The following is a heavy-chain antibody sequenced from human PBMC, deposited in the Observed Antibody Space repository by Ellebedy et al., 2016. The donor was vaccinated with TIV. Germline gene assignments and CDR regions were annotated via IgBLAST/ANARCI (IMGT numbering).Heavy chain of an antibody. CDR2: ISSGGTT. CDR1: GASFISHY. CDR3: ATWPPGAFDH. J-gene: IGHJ4*02. V-gene: IGHV4-59*11. Sequence: SETLSLXCTVSGASFISHYWSWIRQPPGKGLEWIGHISSGGTTKYNPSLKSRLAMSVHTSKNQFSLNLTSVTAADTAVYYCATWPPGAFDHWGQGALVTVSS.